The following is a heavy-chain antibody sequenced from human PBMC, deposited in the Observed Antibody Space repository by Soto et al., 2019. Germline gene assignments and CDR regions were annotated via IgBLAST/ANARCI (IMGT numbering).Heavy chain of an antibody. D-gene: IGHD3-22*01. CDR2: IIPIFGTA. CDR1: GGTFSSYA. Sequence: QVQLVQSGAEVKKPGSSVKVSCKASGGTFSSYAITWVRQAPGQGLEWMGGIIPIFGTANYAQKFQGRVTITAXXYXSXXYMELSSRRSEDTALYYCARDRGPSSGYYPYWFDPWGQGTLVTVSS. J-gene: IGHJ5*02. V-gene: IGHV1-69*12. CDR3: ARDRGPSSGYYPYWFDP.